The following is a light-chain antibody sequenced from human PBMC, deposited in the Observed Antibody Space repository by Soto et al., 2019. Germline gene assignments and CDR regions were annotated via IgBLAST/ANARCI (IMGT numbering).Light chain of an antibody. V-gene: IGKV3-20*01. CDR2: GAS. J-gene: IGKJ4*01. CDR3: QHYRSS. CDR1: QSVSSSY. Sequence: EIVLTQSPGTLSLSPGERATLSCRASQSVSSSYLAWYQQKPGQPPMLLIYGASSRATGIPDRFSGSGSGTDFTLTITRLEPEDFAVYYCQHYRSSFGVGTKVEIK.